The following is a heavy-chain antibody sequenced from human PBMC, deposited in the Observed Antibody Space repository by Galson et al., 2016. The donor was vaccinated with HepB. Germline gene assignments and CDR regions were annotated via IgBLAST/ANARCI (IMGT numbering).Heavy chain of an antibody. CDR2: ISWNSGRI. V-gene: IGHV3-9*01. CDR3: AKDRMYSGSYFGMDV. D-gene: IGHD1-26*01. Sequence: SLRLSCAASGFTFDHYAMHWVRQAPGKGLEWVSGISWNSGRIGYADSLKGRFTISRDNAKNSLYLQMNSLRAEDTALYYCAKDRMYSGSYFGMDVWGQGTTVTVSS. CDR1: GFTFDHYA. J-gene: IGHJ6*02.